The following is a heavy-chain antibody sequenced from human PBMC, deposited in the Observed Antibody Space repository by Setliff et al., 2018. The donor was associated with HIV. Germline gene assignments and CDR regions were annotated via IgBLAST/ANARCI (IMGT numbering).Heavy chain of an antibody. J-gene: IGHJ3*02. CDR1: GLNVSVNY. CDR2: IYSDDTT. D-gene: IGHD2-8*01. Sequence: GGSLRLSCAASGLNVSVNYMSWVRQAPGKGLEWVSIIYSDDTTYYGDSVKGRFTVSRDTVKNTVYLQMNSLRVEDTATYYCTRSFVVMVAPDAFDIWGQGTMVTVS. V-gene: IGHV3-53*01. CDR3: TRSFVVMVAPDAFDI.